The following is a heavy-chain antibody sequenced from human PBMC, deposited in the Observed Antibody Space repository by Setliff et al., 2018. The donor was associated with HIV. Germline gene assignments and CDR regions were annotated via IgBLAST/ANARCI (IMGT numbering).Heavy chain of an antibody. CDR3: ATRRFVTGLMTSSGAFEM. V-gene: IGHV4-38-2*01. J-gene: IGHJ3*02. Sequence: PSETLSLTCDVSGFSISSRYYWGWIRQSPGKGLEWIGNIYHTGSSYYNPSLNDRATISLDTSKNQFSLKLNHVTAADTGVYYCATRRFVTGLMTSSGAFEMWGQGTMVTVS. CDR1: GFSISSRYY. CDR2: IYHTGSS. D-gene: IGHD2-8*01.